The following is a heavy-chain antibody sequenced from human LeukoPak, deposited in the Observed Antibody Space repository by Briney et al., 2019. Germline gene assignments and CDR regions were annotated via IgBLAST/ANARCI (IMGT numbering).Heavy chain of an antibody. CDR2: IHYSGST. V-gene: IGHV4-59*01. Sequence: SETLSLTCTVSGGSISSYYWSWIRQPPGKGLEWIGYIHYSGSTNCNPSLKSRVTISVDTSKNQFSLRLSSVTAADTAVYYCARYRAGPGAFDIWGQGTMVTVSS. D-gene: IGHD6-19*01. CDR3: ARYRAGPGAFDI. CDR1: GGSISSYY. J-gene: IGHJ3*02.